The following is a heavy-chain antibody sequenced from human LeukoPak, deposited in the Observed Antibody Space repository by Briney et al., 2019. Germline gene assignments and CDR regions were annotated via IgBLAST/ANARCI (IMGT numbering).Heavy chain of an antibody. CDR3: ARNQLPAY. CDR1: GFTFSSYW. D-gene: IGHD2-2*01. J-gene: IGHJ4*02. CDR2: IKSDGSER. V-gene: IGHV3-7*01. Sequence: GGSLRLSCVASGFTFSSYWMTWVRQAPGKGLEWVANIKSDGSERYYVDSVKGRFAISRDDAKNSVYLQMNSLRVEDTAVYYCARNQLPAYWGQGTLVTVSS.